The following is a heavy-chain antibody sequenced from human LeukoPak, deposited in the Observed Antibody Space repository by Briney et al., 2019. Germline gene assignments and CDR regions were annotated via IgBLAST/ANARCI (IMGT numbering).Heavy chain of an antibody. V-gene: IGHV1-8*01. D-gene: IGHD1-26*01. J-gene: IGHJ4*02. CDR3: TRGRRSRENRYYFDY. Sequence: GASVKVSCKASGYTFTSYDINWVRQATGQGLEWMGWMNPNSGNTGYAQKFQGGVTMTRNTSISTAYMELSSLRSEDTAVYYCTRGRRSRENRYYFDYWGQGTLVTVSS. CDR2: MNPNSGNT. CDR1: GYTFTSYD.